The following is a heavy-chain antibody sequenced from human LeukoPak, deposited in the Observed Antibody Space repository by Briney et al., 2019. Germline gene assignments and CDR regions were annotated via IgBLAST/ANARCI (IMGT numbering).Heavy chain of an antibody. Sequence: GGSLRLSCAASGFTFSTYEMSWDRQASGKGLEWISYISSSCSTIYYADSVKGRFTISRDNARNSLYLQMNSLRAEDTAVYYCARVGPLRFLEWFPNYFDYWGQGTLVTVSS. D-gene: IGHD3-3*01. CDR1: GFTFSTYE. J-gene: IGHJ4*02. CDR2: ISSSCSTI. CDR3: ARVGPLRFLEWFPNYFDY. V-gene: IGHV3-48*03.